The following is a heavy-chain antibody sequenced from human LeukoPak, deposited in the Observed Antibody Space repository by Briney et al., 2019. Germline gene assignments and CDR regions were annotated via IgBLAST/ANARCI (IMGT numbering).Heavy chain of an antibody. Sequence: SVKVSCKASGGTFSSYVISWVRQAPGQGLEWMGGIIPIFGTANYAQKFQGRVTITTDESTSTAYMELSSLRSEDTAVYYCARAAMVRGVIIDWFDPWGQGTLVTVSS. J-gene: IGHJ5*02. D-gene: IGHD3-10*01. V-gene: IGHV1-69*05. CDR2: IIPIFGTA. CDR1: GGTFSSYV. CDR3: ARAAMVRGVIIDWFDP.